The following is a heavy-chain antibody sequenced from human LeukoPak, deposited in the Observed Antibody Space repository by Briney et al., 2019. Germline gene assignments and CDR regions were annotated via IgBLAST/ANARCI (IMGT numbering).Heavy chain of an antibody. CDR3: ARADIVVVPAAIRAFDI. J-gene: IGHJ3*02. V-gene: IGHV4-30-4*07. CDR1: GGSISSGGYS. Sequence: PSETLSLTCAVSGGSISSGGYSWRWIRQPPGKGLEWIGYIYYSGSTYYNPSLKIRVTISVDTSKNQFSLKLSSVTAADTAVYYCARADIVVVPAAIRAFDIWGQGTMVTVSS. D-gene: IGHD2-2*01. CDR2: IYYSGST.